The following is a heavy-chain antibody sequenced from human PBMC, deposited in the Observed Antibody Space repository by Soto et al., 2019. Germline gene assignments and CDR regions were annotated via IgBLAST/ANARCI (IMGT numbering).Heavy chain of an antibody. CDR1: GFTFSSYN. V-gene: IGHV3-48*02. CDR2: ISYGSDAK. J-gene: IGHJ4*02. D-gene: IGHD3-16*01. Sequence: EVQLVESGGGLVQPGGSLRLSCAASGFTFSSYNMNWVRQAPGKGLEWISYISYGSDAKYYIDSVKGRFTISRDNAKSSLDLEMNGLRDEDTGVYFWARGGDHTPDYWGQGALVTVSS. CDR3: ARGGDHTPDY.